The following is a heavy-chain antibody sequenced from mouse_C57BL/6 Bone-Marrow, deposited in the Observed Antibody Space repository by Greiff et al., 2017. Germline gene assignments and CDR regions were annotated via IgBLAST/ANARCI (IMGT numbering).Heavy chain of an antibody. J-gene: IGHJ2*01. CDR1: GYTFTSYW. Sequence: QVQLQQPGAELVKPGASVKMSCKASGYTFTSYWITWVKQRPGQGLEWIGDIYPTSGRTNYNEKFKSKTILTVDTSSNTAYMQLSSLTSEDSAVFYGASSGPLGRSFDFWGRGTALTVSA. V-gene: IGHV1-55*01. D-gene: IGHD4-1*01. CDR2: IYPTSGRT. CDR3: ASSGPLGRSFDF.